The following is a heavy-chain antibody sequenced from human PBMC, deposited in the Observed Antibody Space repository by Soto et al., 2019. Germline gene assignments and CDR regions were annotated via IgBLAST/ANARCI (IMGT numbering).Heavy chain of an antibody. CDR3: ARDRVDGESPGYYYYGMDV. D-gene: IGHD4-17*01. J-gene: IGHJ6*02. CDR2: INPSGGST. Sequence: ASVKVSCKASGYTFTSYYMHWVRQAPGQGLEWMGIINPSGGSTSYAQKFQGRVTMTRDTSTSTVYMELSSLRSEDTAVYYCARDRVDGESPGYYYYGMDVWGQGTTVTVSS. V-gene: IGHV1-46*01. CDR1: GYTFTSYY.